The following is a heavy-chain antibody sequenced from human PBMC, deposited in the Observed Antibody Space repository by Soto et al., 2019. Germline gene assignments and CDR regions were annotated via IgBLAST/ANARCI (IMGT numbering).Heavy chain of an antibody. CDR3: VRGVVVVVGSTAENFDH. D-gene: IGHD2-15*01. CDR2: ISYSGETK. J-gene: IGHJ4*02. Sequence: GGSLRLSCVTSGFTFTKYSMNWVRQAPGKGLEWVSYISYSGETKYYADSLKGRYAISRDDAKNSVYLQMNSLRDEDTAFYYCVRGVVVVVGSTAENFDHWGQGTLVTVS. CDR1: GFTFTKYS. V-gene: IGHV3-48*02.